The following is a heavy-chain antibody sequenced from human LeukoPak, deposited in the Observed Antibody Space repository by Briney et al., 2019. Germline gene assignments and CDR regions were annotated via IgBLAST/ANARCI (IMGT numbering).Heavy chain of an antibody. CDR1: WFTFNGFW. D-gene: IGHD4-17*01. CDR3: TRDALYGDPSYYYMDV. CDR2: IKQDGSDI. V-gene: IGHV3-7*01. J-gene: IGHJ6*03. Sequence: GGSLRLSCAASWFTFNGFWMSWVRQAPGKGLEWVANIKQDGSDIYYLGSVRGRFTISRDNAMNSLYLQMNSLRAEDTAVYYCTRDALYGDPSYYYMDVWGKGTTVTVSS.